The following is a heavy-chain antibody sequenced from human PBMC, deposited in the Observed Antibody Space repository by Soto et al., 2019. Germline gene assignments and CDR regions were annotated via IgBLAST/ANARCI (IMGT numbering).Heavy chain of an antibody. CDR3: AKDQGSSWYEIDY. V-gene: IGHV3-23*01. D-gene: IGHD6-13*01. CDR2: SSGSGGST. Sequence: EVQLLEAGGGLVQPGGSLRLSCAAPGFTFSNYAVTWGRQAPGKGREWVSTSSGSGGSTYYADSVKGRFTISRDNSKNTLHLQMNSLRAEDTAVYYCAKDQGSSWYEIDYWGQGTLVTVSS. J-gene: IGHJ4*02. CDR1: GFTFSNYA.